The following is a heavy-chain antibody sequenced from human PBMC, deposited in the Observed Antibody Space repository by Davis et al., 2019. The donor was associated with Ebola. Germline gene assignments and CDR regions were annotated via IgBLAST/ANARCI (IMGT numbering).Heavy chain of an antibody. Sequence: SETLSLTCAVSGGSTSSSNWWSWVRQPPGKELEWIGRIYYSGNTYYNPSLNSRFTISVDTSKNQFSLKLSSVTAADTAVYYCARLGYCSGGSCVYYYYGMDVWGQGTTVTVSS. CDR3: ARLGYCSGGSCVYYYYGMDV. J-gene: IGHJ6*02. D-gene: IGHD2-15*01. CDR1: GGSTSSSNW. CDR2: IYYSGNT. V-gene: IGHV4-39*01.